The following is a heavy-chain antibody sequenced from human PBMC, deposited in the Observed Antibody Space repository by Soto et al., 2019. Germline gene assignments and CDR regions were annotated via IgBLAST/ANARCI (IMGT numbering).Heavy chain of an antibody. CDR3: ARRTPLVGAPFDP. CDR2: IYYSGNT. D-gene: IGHD1-26*01. Sequence: SETLSLTCTVSGGSISSNNYYWGWIRQPPGKGLEWIGNIYYSGNTYYNPSLKSRVTMSVDTSKNQFSLKLTSVTAADTAVYYCARRTPLVGAPFDPWGPGTLVTVSS. CDR1: GGSISSNNYY. V-gene: IGHV4-39*01. J-gene: IGHJ5*02.